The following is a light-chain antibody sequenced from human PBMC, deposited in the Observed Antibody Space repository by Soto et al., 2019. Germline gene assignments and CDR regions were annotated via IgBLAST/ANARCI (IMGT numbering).Light chain of an antibody. CDR1: SSDVGDNNY. J-gene: IGLJ2*01. CDR2: EVN. CDR3: SSFAGNNNFV. Sequence: QSALTQPPSASGSPGQSVTISCTGTSSDVGDNNYVSWYQQHPGKAPKLIIYEVNKRPSGVPDRFSGSKSGNTASLTVSGLQAEDEADYYSSSFAGNNNFVFGGGTKLTVL. V-gene: IGLV2-8*01.